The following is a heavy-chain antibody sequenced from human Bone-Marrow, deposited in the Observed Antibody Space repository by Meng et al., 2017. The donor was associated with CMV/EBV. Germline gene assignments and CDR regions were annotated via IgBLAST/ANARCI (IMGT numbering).Heavy chain of an antibody. Sequence: GESLKISCAASGFTFSSYGMHWVRQAPGKGLEWVAFIRYDGSNKYYADSVKGRFTISRDNSKNTLYLQMNSLRAEDTAVYYCAKDDRVRQQLWKDYWGQGTLVTVSS. J-gene: IGHJ4*02. CDR3: AKDDRVRQQLWKDY. CDR2: IRYDGSNK. V-gene: IGHV3-30*02. D-gene: IGHD6-13*01. CDR1: GFTFSSYG.